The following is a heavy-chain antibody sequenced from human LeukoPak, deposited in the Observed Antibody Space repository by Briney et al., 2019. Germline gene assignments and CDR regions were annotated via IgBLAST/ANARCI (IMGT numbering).Heavy chain of an antibody. D-gene: IGHD6-19*01. J-gene: IGHJ3*02. Sequence: PGGSLRLSCAASGFTFSSYSMSWVRQAPGKGMEWVSAISGSGGSTYYADSVKGRFNISRDNSKNTLYLQMNSLRAEDTAVYYCAKDPLDSIAVAGTAAFDIWGQGTMVTVSS. CDR2: ISGSGGST. V-gene: IGHV3-23*01. CDR3: AKDPLDSIAVAGTAAFDI. CDR1: GFTFSSYS.